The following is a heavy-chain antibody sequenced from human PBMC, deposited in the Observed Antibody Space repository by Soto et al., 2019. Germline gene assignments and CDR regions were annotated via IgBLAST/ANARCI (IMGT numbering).Heavy chain of an antibody. Sequence: QVPLVQSGAEVKKPGASVKVSCKTSGYTFTTYGVSWVRQAPGLGLEWMGWISGYNGNTNSAPKFQGRVSMTTDTSTITAYMELRSLRSDDTAVYYCASDERAYFIGDNCEHYFDYWCQGTLVTVSS. CDR3: ASDERAYFIGDNCEHYFDY. J-gene: IGHJ4*02. V-gene: IGHV1-18*01. CDR2: ISGYNGNT. CDR1: GYTFTTYG. D-gene: IGHD2-15*01.